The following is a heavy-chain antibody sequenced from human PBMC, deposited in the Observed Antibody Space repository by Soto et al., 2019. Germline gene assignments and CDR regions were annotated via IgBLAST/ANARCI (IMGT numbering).Heavy chain of an antibody. D-gene: IGHD4-17*01. Sequence: EVQLVESGGGLVQPGGSLRLSCAASGFTFSDHYMDWVRQAPGKGLEWVGRTRNKANSYTTEYAASVKGRFTISRDDSKNSLYLQMNSLKTEDTAVYYCARGRPDYGDYVFDYWGQGTLVTVSS. CDR1: GFTFSDHY. J-gene: IGHJ4*02. CDR2: TRNKANSYTT. V-gene: IGHV3-72*01. CDR3: ARGRPDYGDYVFDY.